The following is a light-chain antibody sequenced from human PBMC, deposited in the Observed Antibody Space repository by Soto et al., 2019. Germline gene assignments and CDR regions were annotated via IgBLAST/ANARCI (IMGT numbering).Light chain of an antibody. CDR1: SSNIGTNA. J-gene: IGLJ1*01. CDR3: AAWDDSLNGRYV. V-gene: IGLV1-44*01. Sequence: QSVLTQPPSASGIPGQRVTISCSGSSSNIGTNAVNWYQHLSGTAPKLLIYSNNQRPSGVPDRFSGSKSGTSASLAISGLQSEDEGDYYCAAWDDSLNGRYVFGTGTKVTVL. CDR2: SNN.